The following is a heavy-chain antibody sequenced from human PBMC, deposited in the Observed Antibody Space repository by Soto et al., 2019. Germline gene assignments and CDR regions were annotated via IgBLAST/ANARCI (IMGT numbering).Heavy chain of an antibody. Sequence: EVQLLESGGGLVQPGGSLRLSCAASGFTFSSYAMSWVRQAPGKGLEWVSAISGSGGSTYYADSVKGRFTISRDNSKNTLYLQMNSLRAEDTAVYYCAKDLVLLWFVEFNYFDYWGQGTLVTVSS. V-gene: IGHV3-23*01. D-gene: IGHD3-10*01. CDR2: ISGSGGST. J-gene: IGHJ4*02. CDR1: GFTFSSYA. CDR3: AKDLVLLWFVEFNYFDY.